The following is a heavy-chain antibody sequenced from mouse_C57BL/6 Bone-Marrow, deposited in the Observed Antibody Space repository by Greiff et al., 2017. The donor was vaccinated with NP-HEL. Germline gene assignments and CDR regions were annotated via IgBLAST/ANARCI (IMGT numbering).Heavy chain of an antibody. CDR2: IRNKANGYTT. CDR1: GFTFTDYY. CDR3: ARSIYYDYADYPFYAMGY. V-gene: IGHV7-3*01. D-gene: IGHD2-4*01. Sequence: EVQGVESGGGLVQPGGSLSLSCAASGFTFTDYYMSWVRQPPGKALEWLGFIRNKANGYTTEYSASVKGRFTISRDNSQSILYLQLNALRAEDSATYYCARSIYYDYADYPFYAMGYWGQGTSVTVSS. J-gene: IGHJ4*01.